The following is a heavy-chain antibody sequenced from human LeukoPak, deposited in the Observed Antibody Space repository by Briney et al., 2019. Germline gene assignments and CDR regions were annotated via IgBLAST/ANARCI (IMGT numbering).Heavy chain of an antibody. Sequence: GGSPRLSCAASGFTVSSNYMNWVRQAPGKGLEWVSVTYSGGSTTYADSVKGRFTISRDNAKNTLYLQMNSLRAEDTAVYYCARSLQQLAHGYWGQGTLVPVSS. CDR3: ARSLQQLAHGY. CDR2: TYSGGST. D-gene: IGHD6-13*01. J-gene: IGHJ4*02. V-gene: IGHV3-66*01. CDR1: GFTVSSNY.